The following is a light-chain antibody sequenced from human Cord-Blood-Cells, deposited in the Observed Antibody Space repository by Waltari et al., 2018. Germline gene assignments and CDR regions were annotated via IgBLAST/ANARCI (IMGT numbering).Light chain of an antibody. V-gene: IGKV3-15*01. Sequence: EIVMTQSPATMSVSLGEIATLSCRASQRVSRNLAWYQQKPCQAPRLLISGSSTRATVNPASFSRSGSVTDFTLTISHLQAEDVAVYYCQQYYSTPPWTFGQGTKVEIK. CDR3: QQYYSTPPWT. CDR1: QRVSRN. J-gene: IGKJ1*01. CDR2: GSS.